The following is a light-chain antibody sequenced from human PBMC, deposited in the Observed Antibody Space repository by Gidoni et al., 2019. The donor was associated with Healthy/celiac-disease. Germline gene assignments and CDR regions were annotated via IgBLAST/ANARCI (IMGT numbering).Light chain of an antibody. CDR2: GAS. Sequence: ELVLTQSPGTLSLSPGEIATLSCRASQSVSSSYLAWYQQKPGQAPRLLTYGASSRATGIPDRFSGSGSGTDFTLTISRLEPEDFAVYYCQQYGSSPGVTFGQGTRLEIK. J-gene: IGKJ5*01. V-gene: IGKV3-20*01. CDR1: QSVSSSY. CDR3: QQYGSSPGVT.